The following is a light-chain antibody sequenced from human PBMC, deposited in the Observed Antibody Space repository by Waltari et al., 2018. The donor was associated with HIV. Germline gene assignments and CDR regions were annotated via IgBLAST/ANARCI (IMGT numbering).Light chain of an antibody. V-gene: IGKV3-15*01. CDR1: QSVSSN. CDR2: DAS. CDR3: QQYNNWPPRDT. J-gene: IGKJ2*01. Sequence: EILMTQSPATLSVSTGERATLSCRASQSVSSNLAWYQQKPGQAPRLLVDDASTRATCIPASFSGSGSGTEFTLTISSLQSEDFAVYYCQQYNNWPPRDTFGQGTKLEIK.